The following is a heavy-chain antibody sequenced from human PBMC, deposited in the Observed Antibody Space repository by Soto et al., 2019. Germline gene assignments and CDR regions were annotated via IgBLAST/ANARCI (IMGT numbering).Heavy chain of an antibody. V-gene: IGHV1-69*02. CDR2: INPILSMS. CDR1: GDTFSFYT. CDR3: ATSYGSGYRAFVY. D-gene: IGHD3-10*01. J-gene: IGHJ4*02. Sequence: SVKVSCKASGDTFSFYTINWVRQAPGLGLEWVGRINPILSMSNYAQKFQGRVTMTADKSTSTAYMELRSLRSEDTAMYYCATSYGSGYRAFVYWGLGALVTVSS.